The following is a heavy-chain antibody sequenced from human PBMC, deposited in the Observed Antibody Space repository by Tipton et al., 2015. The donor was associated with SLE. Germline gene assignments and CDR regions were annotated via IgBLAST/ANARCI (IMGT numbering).Heavy chain of an antibody. D-gene: IGHD3-10*01. V-gene: IGHV4-59*01. CDR3: ARDTYYAFDY. J-gene: IGHJ4*02. CDR2: VYYNGRT. Sequence: TLSLTCTASGGPTSSYYWSWIRQPPGKGLEWIGYVYYNGRTNYNPSLQSRVTISIDTSKNQFSLRMTSVTAADTAIYYCARDTYYAFDYWGQGSLVTVSS. CDR1: GGPTSSYY.